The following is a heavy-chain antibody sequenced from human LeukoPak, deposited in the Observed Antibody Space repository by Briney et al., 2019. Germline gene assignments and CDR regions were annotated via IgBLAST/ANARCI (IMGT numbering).Heavy chain of an antibody. V-gene: IGHV4-39*01. Sequence: PSETLSLTCTVSGGSISSSSYYWGWIRQPPGKGLEWIGSIYYSGSTYYNPSLKSRVTISVDTSKNQFSLKLSSVTAADTAVYYCARHGGYSSYDWFEDYWGQGTLVTVSS. CDR1: GGSISSSSYY. J-gene: IGHJ4*02. D-gene: IGHD5-12*01. CDR3: ARHGGYSSYDWFEDY. CDR2: IYYSGST.